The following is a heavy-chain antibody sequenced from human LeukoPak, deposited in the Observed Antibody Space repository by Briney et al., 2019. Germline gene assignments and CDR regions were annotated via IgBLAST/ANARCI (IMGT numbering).Heavy chain of an antibody. CDR2: ISYSGST. CDR1: GGSISSSNYY. CDR3: ARRQLLENFDY. V-gene: IGHV4-39*01. D-gene: IGHD1-1*01. J-gene: IGHJ4*02. Sequence: SETLSLTCTVSGGSISSSNYYWGWIRQPPGKGLEWIGSISYSGSTYYNPSLKSRVTISVDTSKNQFSLKLSSVTAADTAVYYCARRQLLENFDYWGQGTLVTVSS.